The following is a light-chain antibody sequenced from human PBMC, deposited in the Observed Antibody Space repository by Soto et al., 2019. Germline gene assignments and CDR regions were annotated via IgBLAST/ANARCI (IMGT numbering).Light chain of an antibody. J-gene: IGKJ2*01. CDR2: GAS. CDR3: QQYGSSPPYT. Sequence: DIVLTQSPGTLSLSPGERATISCRASQSVSSSYLACYQQKPGQAPSLLIYGASSRATGIPDRFSGSGSGTDFTITISRLEPEDFAVYYCQQYGSSPPYTFGQGTKLEIK. V-gene: IGKV3-20*01. CDR1: QSVSSSY.